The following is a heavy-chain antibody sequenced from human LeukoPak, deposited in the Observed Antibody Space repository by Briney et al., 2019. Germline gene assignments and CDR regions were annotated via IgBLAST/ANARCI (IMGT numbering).Heavy chain of an antibody. CDR3: AKDVQLWAWVY. CDR1: GFTFNDYV. V-gene: IGHV3-23*01. Sequence: GGSLRLSCAASGFTFNDYVMSWVRQAPGKGLEWVSAISGSGGSTYYADSVKGRFTISRDNSKNTLYLQMNSLRAEDTAVYYCAKDVQLWAWVYWGQGTLVTVSS. CDR2: ISGSGGST. D-gene: IGHD5-18*01. J-gene: IGHJ4*02.